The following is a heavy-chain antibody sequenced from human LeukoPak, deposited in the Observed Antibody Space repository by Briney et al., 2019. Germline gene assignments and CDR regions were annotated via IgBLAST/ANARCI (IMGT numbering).Heavy chain of an antibody. Sequence: GGSLRLSCAASGFTFSSYWMHWVRKAPGKGLVWVSRINSDGSSTSYADSVKGRFTISRDNAKNTLYLQMNSLRAEDTAVYYCASGPEYYYDSSGYYDYWGQGTLVTVSS. CDR2: INSDGSST. CDR3: ASGPEYYYDSSGYYDY. V-gene: IGHV3-74*01. J-gene: IGHJ4*02. D-gene: IGHD3-22*01. CDR1: GFTFSSYW.